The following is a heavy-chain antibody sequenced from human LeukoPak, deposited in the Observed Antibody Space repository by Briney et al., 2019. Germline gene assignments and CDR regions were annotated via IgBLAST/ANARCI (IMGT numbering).Heavy chain of an antibody. CDR1: GYTFTGYY. CDR2: INPNSGGT. Sequence: ASVKVSCKASGYTFTGYYMHWVRQAPGQGLEWMGRINPNSGGTNYAQKFQGRVTMTRDTSTSTVYMELSSLRSEDTAVYYCARVPYCSNGICYTHYYCDYWGQGTLVTVSS. V-gene: IGHV1-2*06. CDR3: ARVPYCSNGICYTHYYCDY. J-gene: IGHJ4*02. D-gene: IGHD2-8*01.